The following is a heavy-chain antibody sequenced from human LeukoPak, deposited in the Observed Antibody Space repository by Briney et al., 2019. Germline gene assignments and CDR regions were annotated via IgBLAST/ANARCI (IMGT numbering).Heavy chain of an antibody. V-gene: IGHV3-23*01. CDR3: AKGKCGSTSCYARYYFDY. Sequence: GGSLRLPCAASGFTFSSYAMSWVRQAPGKGLEWVSAISGSGGSTYYADSVKGRFTISRDNSKNTLYLQMNSLRAEDTAVYYCAKGKCGSTSCYARYYFDYWGQGTLVTVSS. CDR1: GFTFSSYA. J-gene: IGHJ4*02. D-gene: IGHD2-2*01. CDR2: ISGSGGST.